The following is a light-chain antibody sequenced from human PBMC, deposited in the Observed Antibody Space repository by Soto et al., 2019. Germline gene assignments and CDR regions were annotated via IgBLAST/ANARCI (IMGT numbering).Light chain of an antibody. V-gene: IGKV3-20*01. CDR3: QQYGSSRYT. CDR1: QSVSSSY. CDR2: GAS. J-gene: IGKJ2*01. Sequence: EIVLTQSPGTLSLSPGERATLSCRASQSVSSSYLAWYQQKPGQAPRLRIYGASSRATGIPDRFSGSGSGTDFTRTISRLEPVDFAVYYCQQYGSSRYTFGQGPKLEIK.